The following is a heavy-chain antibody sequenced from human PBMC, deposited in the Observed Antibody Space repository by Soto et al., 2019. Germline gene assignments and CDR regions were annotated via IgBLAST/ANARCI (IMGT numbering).Heavy chain of an antibody. V-gene: IGHV4-59*01. CDR2: IYYSGST. CDR3: AKLDRHILLTTL. J-gene: IGHJ4*02. D-gene: IGHD3-9*01. CDR1: GGSISSYY. Sequence: PSETLSLTCTVSGGSISSYYWSWIRQPPGKGLEWIGYIYYSGSTNYNPSLKSRVTISVDTSKNQFSLKLSSVTAADTAVYYCAKLDRHILLTTLWGQGTLVTVSS.